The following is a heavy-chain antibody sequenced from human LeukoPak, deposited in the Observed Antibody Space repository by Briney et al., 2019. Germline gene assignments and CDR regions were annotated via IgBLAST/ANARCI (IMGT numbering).Heavy chain of an antibody. Sequence: GGSLRLSCVASGFTFSGNWMSWVRQAPGKGLEWVANINEDGSDRHYVDSVKGRLTISRDNAKNSLYLQMNSLRTEDTAVYYCAKGRGASDYWGQGTLVTVSS. D-gene: IGHD1-26*01. CDR1: GFTFSGNW. V-gene: IGHV3-7*04. J-gene: IGHJ4*02. CDR2: INEDGSDR. CDR3: AKGRGASDY.